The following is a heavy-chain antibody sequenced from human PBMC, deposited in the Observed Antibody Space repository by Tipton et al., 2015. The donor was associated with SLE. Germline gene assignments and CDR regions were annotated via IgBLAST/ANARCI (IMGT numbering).Heavy chain of an antibody. CDR1: GFTFSSYA. V-gene: IGHV3-30*02. CDR3: AKCPNYDFWSGPSFGMDV. CDR2: IRYDGSNK. D-gene: IGHD3-3*01. J-gene: IGHJ6*02. Sequence: SLRLSCSASGFTFSSYAMHWVRQAPGKGLEWVAFIRYDGSNKYYADSVKGRFTISRDNSKNTLYLQMNSLRAEDTAVYYCAKCPNYDFWSGPSFGMDVWGQGTTVTVSS.